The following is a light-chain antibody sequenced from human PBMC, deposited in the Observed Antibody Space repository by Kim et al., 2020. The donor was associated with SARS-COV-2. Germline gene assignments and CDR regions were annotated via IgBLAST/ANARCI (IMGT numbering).Light chain of an antibody. CDR3: QQVNTYPYT. J-gene: IGKJ2*01. V-gene: IGKV1-9*01. Sequence: SASVGDRVTLTCRASQGVASYLAWYQQKPGKAPKLLIYSAATLQTGVPARFRGSRSGTEFTLTISSLQPEDFAIYYCQQVNTYPYTFGQGTKLEI. CDR2: SAA. CDR1: QGVASY.